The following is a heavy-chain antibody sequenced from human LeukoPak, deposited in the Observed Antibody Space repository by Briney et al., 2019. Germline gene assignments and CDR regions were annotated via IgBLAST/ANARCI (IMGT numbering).Heavy chain of an antibody. CDR1: GGSISSSSYY. J-gene: IGHJ5*02. CDR3: ARRPCRRGIAAAGSNNWFDP. V-gene: IGHV4-39*01. Sequence: SETLSLTCTVSGGSISSSSYYWGWIRQPPGKGLEWIGSIYYSGSTYYNPSLKSRVTISVDTSKNQFSLKLSSVTAADTAVYYCARRPCRRGIAAAGSNNWFDPWGQGTLVTVSS. D-gene: IGHD6-13*01. CDR2: IYYSGST.